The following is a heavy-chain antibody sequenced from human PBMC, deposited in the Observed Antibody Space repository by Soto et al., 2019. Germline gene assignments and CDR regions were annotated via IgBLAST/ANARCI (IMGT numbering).Heavy chain of an antibody. CDR2: VWYDGSLQ. V-gene: IGHV3-33*01. CDR3: ASLGGAGDNFGQDDTSSDV. CDR1: GFSFENYG. J-gene: IGHJ6*02. Sequence: QVQMVESGGGVVQPGRSLRLSCAASGFSFENYGMHWVRQAPGRGLEWVAIVWYDGSLQYYAAAVKDRFTNSRDNSKNTLYLEVDGLRNKDTAVYYCASLGGAGDNFGQDDTSSDVWGQGTTVIVSS. D-gene: IGHD3-16*01.